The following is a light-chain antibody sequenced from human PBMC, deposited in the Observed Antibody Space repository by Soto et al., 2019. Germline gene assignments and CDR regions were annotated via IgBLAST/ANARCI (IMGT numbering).Light chain of an antibody. CDR1: QSVSSH. Sequence: IVLTQSPATLSLSPGERATLSCRASQSVSSHLAWYQQKPGQAPRLLIYDASNRATGIPARFSGSGSGTDFTLTISSLEPEDFAVYYCQQRSNWPLTFGGGTKVDIK. CDR3: QQRSNWPLT. V-gene: IGKV3-11*01. CDR2: DAS. J-gene: IGKJ4*01.